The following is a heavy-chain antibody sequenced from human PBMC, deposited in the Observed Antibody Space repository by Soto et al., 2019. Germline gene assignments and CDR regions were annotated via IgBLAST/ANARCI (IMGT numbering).Heavy chain of an antibody. J-gene: IGHJ4*02. CDR1: GFTFSSYW. Sequence: GGSLRLSCAASGFTFSSYWMSWVRQAPGKGLEWVANIKQDGSEKYYVDSVKGRFTISRDNAKNSLYLQMNSLRAEDTAVYYCGIVVVPAAMDVGYWGQGTLVTVSS. D-gene: IGHD2-2*01. V-gene: IGHV3-7*01. CDR2: IKQDGSEK. CDR3: GIVVVPAAMDVGY.